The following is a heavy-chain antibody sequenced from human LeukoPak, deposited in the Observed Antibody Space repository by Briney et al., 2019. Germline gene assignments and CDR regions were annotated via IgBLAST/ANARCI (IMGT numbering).Heavy chain of an antibody. CDR3: ARGSGLYQSPAGRGVFDY. CDR2: INAGNGDT. V-gene: IGHV1-3*03. D-gene: IGHD1-26*01. CDR1: GYTFSTYD. Sequence: GASVKVSCKASGYTFSTYDVQWVRQAPGQRLEWMGWINAGNGDTKCLEDFQGRVTITRDTSARTAYMELSSLSSEDMAVHYCARGSGLYQSPAGRGVFDYWGQGTLVVVSS. J-gene: IGHJ4*02.